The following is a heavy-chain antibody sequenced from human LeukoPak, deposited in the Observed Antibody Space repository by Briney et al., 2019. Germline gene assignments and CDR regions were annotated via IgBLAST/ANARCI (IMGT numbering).Heavy chain of an antibody. CDR2: IYYSGST. J-gene: IGHJ6*02. CDR1: GGSISSYY. D-gene: IGHD2-2*01. Sequence: SETLSPTCTVSGGSISSYYWSWIRQPPGKGLEWIGYIYYSGSTNYNPSLKSRVTISVDTSKNQFSLKLSSVTAADTAVYYCARVSGYCSSTSCYPYYYGMDVWGQGTTVTVSS. CDR3: ARVSGYCSSTSCYPYYYGMDV. V-gene: IGHV4-59*01.